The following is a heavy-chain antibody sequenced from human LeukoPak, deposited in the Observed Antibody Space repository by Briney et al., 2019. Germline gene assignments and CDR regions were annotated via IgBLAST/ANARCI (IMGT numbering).Heavy chain of an antibody. J-gene: IGHJ4*02. Sequence: GGSLRLSCAASGFTFSTYIMTWVRQAPGKGLEWVSSISGTSSYIYYADSVKGRFTISRDNAKNSLNLQMNSLRAEDTAIYYCARDSADDSSGYYPFDYWGQGTQVSVSS. CDR3: ARDSADDSSGYYPFDY. D-gene: IGHD3-22*01. CDR1: GFTFSTYI. CDR2: ISGTSSYI. V-gene: IGHV3-21*01.